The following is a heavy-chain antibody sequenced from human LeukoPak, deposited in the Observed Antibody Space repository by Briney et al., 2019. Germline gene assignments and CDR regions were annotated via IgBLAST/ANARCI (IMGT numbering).Heavy chain of an antibody. Sequence: GGSLRLSCAASGFTFSSYLMSWVRQAPGKGLEWVANIKQGGSEKYYVDSVKGRFTISRDNAKNSLYLQMNSLRAEDTAVYYCARDDYGDYRRGSYFDYWGQGTLVTVSS. D-gene: IGHD4-17*01. CDR2: IKQGGSEK. J-gene: IGHJ4*02. CDR3: ARDDYGDYRRGSYFDY. CDR1: GFTFSSYL. V-gene: IGHV3-7*01.